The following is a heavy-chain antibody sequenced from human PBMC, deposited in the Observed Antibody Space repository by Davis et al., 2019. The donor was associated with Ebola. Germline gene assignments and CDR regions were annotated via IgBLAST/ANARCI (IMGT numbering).Heavy chain of an antibody. CDR2: IIPIFGTA. CDR3: AREWLARNWFDP. J-gene: IGHJ5*02. Sequence: SVKVSCKASGGTFSSYAISWVRQAPGQGLEWMGGIIPIFGTANYAQKFQGRVTITADESTSTAYMELSSLRSEDTAVYYCAREWLARNWFDPWGQGTLVTVSS. D-gene: IGHD6-19*01. CDR1: GGTFSSYA. V-gene: IGHV1-69*13.